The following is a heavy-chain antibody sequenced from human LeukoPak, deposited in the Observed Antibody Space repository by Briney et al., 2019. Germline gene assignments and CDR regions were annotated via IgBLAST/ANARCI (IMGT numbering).Heavy chain of an antibody. V-gene: IGHV1-69*13. Sequence: SVTVSCKASGGTFSSYAISWVRQAPGQGLEWMGGIIPIFGTANYAQKFQGRVTITADESTNTAYMEVSSLRSEDTAVYYCARQSAYSYHYYYYMDVWGKGTTVTVSS. J-gene: IGHJ6*03. CDR1: GGTFSSYA. CDR3: ARQSAYSYHYYYYMDV. CDR2: IIPIFGTA. D-gene: IGHD5-18*01.